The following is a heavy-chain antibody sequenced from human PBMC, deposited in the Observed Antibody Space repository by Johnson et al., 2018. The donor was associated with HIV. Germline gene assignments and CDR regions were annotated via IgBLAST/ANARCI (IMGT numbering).Heavy chain of an antibody. J-gene: IGHJ3*02. Sequence: VQLVESGGGLVQPGGSLRLSCAASGFTVSSNYMSWVRQAPGKGLEWVSVIYSGGSTYYADSAKGRFTIPRDNSKNTLYLQMNRLRGEDTAVYYCASRNRGGHYYYDSRTDAFDIWGQGTMVTVSS. V-gene: IGHV3-66*01. D-gene: IGHD3-22*01. CDR1: GFTVSSNY. CDR2: IYSGGST. CDR3: ASRNRGGHYYYDSRTDAFDI.